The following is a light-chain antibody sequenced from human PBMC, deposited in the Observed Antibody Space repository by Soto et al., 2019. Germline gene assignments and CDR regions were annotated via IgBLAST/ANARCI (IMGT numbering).Light chain of an antibody. CDR1: QSVGSY. CDR2: DAS. V-gene: IGKV3-11*01. J-gene: IGKJ4*01. CDR3: QQRSDWPST. Sequence: EMVLTQSPATLSLSPGDRATLSCRASQSVGSYLGWYQQIPGQAPRLLIYDASNRATGIPSRFSGSGSGTVCTITISSREPEDFADYYCQQRSDWPSTFGGGTKVEIK.